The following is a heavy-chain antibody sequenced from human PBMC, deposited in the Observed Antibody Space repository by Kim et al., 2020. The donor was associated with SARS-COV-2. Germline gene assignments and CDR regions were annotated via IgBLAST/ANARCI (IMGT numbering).Heavy chain of an antibody. Sequence: SETLSLTCTVSGGSLGTGTYYWAWIRQPPGKGLEWIANDFYGGGGDHNPSRKSTGSTSMDSSSRQIFLNLTSVAAGDTDIYYCARGFGDRIFDSWGQGILVTVSS. CDR2: DFYGGGG. V-gene: IGHV4-39*07. CDR3: ARGFGDRIFDS. J-gene: IGHJ5*01. CDR1: GGSLGTGTYY. D-gene: IGHD3-10*01.